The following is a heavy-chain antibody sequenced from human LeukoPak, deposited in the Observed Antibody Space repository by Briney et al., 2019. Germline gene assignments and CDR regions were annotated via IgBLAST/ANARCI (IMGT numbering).Heavy chain of an antibody. V-gene: IGHV5-51*01. CDR2: IYPGDSDT. Sequence: GESLKISCKGSGYSFTSYWIGWVRQMPGKGLGWMGIIYPGDSDTRYSPSFQGQVTISADKSISTAYLQWSSLKASDTAMYYCARQAHIAAAGTGNYYYYMDAWGKGTTVTVSS. J-gene: IGHJ6*03. CDR1: GYSFTSYW. CDR3: ARQAHIAAAGTGNYYYYMDA. D-gene: IGHD6-13*01.